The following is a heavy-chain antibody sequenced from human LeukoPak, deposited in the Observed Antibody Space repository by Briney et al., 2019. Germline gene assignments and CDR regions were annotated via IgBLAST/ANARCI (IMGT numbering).Heavy chain of an antibody. V-gene: IGHV2-5*02. CDR2: IYWDEDK. J-gene: IGHJ4*02. Sequence: ESGPTLVNPTQTLTLTCTFSGSSFRTSGVGVGWIRQPPRKALEWLAVIYWDEDKRYRPSLKSRLTITKDTSKNQVVLTMTNMDPVDTATYYCARSPYYDILTGSRGTFDYWGRGILVTVSS. D-gene: IGHD3-9*01. CDR3: ARSPYYDILTGSRGTFDY. CDR1: GSSFRTSGVG.